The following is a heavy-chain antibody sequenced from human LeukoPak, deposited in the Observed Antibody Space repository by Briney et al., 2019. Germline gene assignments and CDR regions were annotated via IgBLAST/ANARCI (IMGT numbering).Heavy chain of an antibody. V-gene: IGHV1-69*04. J-gene: IGHJ6*02. Sequence: ASVKVSCKASAGTFSSYAISWVRQAPGQGLEWMGRIIPIFGIANYAQKFQGRVTITADKSTSTAYMELSSLRSEDTAVYYCARENRVVVAANYYYYGMDVWGQGTTVTVSS. CDR2: IIPIFGIA. CDR1: AGTFSSYA. D-gene: IGHD2-15*01. CDR3: ARENRVVVAANYYYYGMDV.